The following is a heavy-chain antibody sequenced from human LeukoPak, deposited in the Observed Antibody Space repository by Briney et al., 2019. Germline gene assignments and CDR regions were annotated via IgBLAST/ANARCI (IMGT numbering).Heavy chain of an antibody. D-gene: IGHD4-17*01. CDR2: IYYSGST. CDR3: ARAGIYGDLHWFDP. Sequence: SETLSLTCTVSGGSISSSSYYWGWIRQPPGKGLEWIGSIYYSGSTYYNPSLKGRVTISVATSKNQFSLKLTSVTAADTAVYYCARAGIYGDLHWFDPWGQGTLVTVSS. V-gene: IGHV4-39*07. J-gene: IGHJ5*02. CDR1: GGSISSSSYY.